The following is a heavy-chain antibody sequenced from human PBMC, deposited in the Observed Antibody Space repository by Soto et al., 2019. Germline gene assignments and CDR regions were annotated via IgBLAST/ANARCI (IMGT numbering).Heavy chain of an antibody. J-gene: IGHJ5*02. CDR3: ARYIYGQGFQA. CDR1: GDIFTNFD. V-gene: IGHV1-8*01. D-gene: IGHD3-3*02. CDR2: MRANSGDT. Sequence: QVQLVQPGAEVRKPGASVKVSCKASGDIFTNFDFNWVRQATGQGLEWIGWMRANSGDTGHDQKFQGRVRMTRDTSMITAYIELSSLRAEDTAVYYCARYIYGQGFQAWGQGTLVFVSS.